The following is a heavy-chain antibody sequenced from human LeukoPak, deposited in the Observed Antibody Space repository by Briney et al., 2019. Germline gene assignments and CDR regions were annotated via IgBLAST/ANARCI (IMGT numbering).Heavy chain of an antibody. CDR1: GGSISSYY. CDR2: IYYSGRT. V-gene: IGHV4-59*12. J-gene: IGHJ4*02. CDR3: AREGGPYRPLDY. Sequence: SETLSLTCTVSGGSISSYYRSWIRQPPGKGLEWIGYIYYSGRTHYNPSLESRVTMSVDMSENHISLRLTSVTAADTAVYYCAREGGPYRPLDYSGQGTLVTVSS.